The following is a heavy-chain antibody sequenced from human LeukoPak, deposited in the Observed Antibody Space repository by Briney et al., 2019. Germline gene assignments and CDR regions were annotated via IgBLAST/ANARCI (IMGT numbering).Heavy chain of an antibody. V-gene: IGHV4-59*01. Sequence: SETLSLTCTVSGGSISSYYWSWIRQPAGKGLEWIGSIFYSGSTNYNPSLKSRVTISIDTSKNQFSLKLSSVTAADTAVYYCATNYYYYMDVWGKGTTVTVSS. CDR2: IFYSGST. J-gene: IGHJ6*03. CDR1: GGSISSYY. CDR3: ATNYYYYMDV.